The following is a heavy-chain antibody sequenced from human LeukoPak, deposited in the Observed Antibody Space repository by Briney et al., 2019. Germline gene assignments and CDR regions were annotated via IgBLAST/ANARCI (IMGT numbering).Heavy chain of an antibody. D-gene: IGHD3-3*01. CDR3: ARVVLSFWSGYHRAHFDY. V-gene: IGHV3-7*05. CDR2: INQDGSDK. J-gene: IGHJ4*02. Sequence: PGGSLRLSCAASGFTFSAFSMTGVRQAPGKGLEWVANINQDGSDKYYVDSVKGRFTISRDNAKTSLYLQVNSLRAEDTAMYYCARVVLSFWSGYHRAHFDYWGQGTLVTVSS. CDR1: GFTFSAFS.